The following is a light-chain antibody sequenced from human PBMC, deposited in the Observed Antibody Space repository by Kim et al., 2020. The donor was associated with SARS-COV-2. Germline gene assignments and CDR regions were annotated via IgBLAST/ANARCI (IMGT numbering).Light chain of an antibody. CDR2: GKN. CDR1: SLRRYY. J-gene: IGLJ2*01. CDR3: NSRGSNDNVL. Sequence: VALGQTGRITCQGDSLRRYYATWYQQKPGQAPIVVIYGKNNRPSGIPDRFSGSSSGDTASLTITGTQAGDEADYYCNSRGSNDNVLFGGGTKLTVL. V-gene: IGLV3-19*01.